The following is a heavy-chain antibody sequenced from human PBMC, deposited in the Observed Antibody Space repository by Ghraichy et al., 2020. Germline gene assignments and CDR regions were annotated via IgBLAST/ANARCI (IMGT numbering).Heavy chain of an antibody. D-gene: IGHD4-23*01. CDR3: VGGTGWKPDY. Sequence: GGSLRLSCVASGFTLSNYWMNWVRQAPGKGLEWVAIIKQDGSEKFYVESVKGRFTISRDNAKNSLYLHMTNLGAEDTAVYYCVGGTGWKPDYWGQGTLVTVSS. V-gene: IGHV3-7*01. J-gene: IGHJ4*02. CDR1: GFTLSNYW. CDR2: IKQDGSEK.